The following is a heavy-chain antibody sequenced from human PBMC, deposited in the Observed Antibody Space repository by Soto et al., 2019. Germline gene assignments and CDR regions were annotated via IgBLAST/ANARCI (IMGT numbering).Heavy chain of an antibody. Sequence: RLSCAASRFTFDDYTMHWVRQAPGKGLEWVSLIRWDGGHTYYADSVKGRFTISRDNSKNSLYLQMNSLRTEDSGLYYCAKDRAAVTGAYYYYGMDGWGQGTTVTVYS. V-gene: IGHV3-43*01. D-gene: IGHD6-19*01. J-gene: IGHJ6*02. CDR3: AKDRAAVTGAYYYYGMDG. CDR1: RFTFDDYT. CDR2: IRWDGGHT.